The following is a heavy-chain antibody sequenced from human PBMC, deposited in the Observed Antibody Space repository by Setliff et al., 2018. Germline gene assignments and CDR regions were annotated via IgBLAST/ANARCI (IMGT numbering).Heavy chain of an antibody. CDR3: ARTCSGSGCYAGLES. Sequence: GGSLRLSCAASGFTFSSYSLNWVRQAPGKGLEWVSSISSSSSYIYYADSVQGRFTISRDNAKNSLYLQMNSLRPEDTAVYYCARTCSGSGCYAGLESWGQGTPVTVSS. V-gene: IGHV3-21*01. D-gene: IGHD2-15*01. CDR1: GFTFSSYS. J-gene: IGHJ4*02. CDR2: ISSSSSYI.